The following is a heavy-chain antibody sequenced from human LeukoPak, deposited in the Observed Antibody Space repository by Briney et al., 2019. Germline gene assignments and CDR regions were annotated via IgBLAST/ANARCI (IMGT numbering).Heavy chain of an antibody. CDR1: VGPRSTSLHY. CDR3: ASRLGRDVFDY. V-gene: IGHV4-39*01. CDR2: SYFTGNT. J-gene: IGHJ4*02. D-gene: IGHD3-16*01. Sequence: PSGTLSLTCTVCVGPRSTSLHYRGSIPQPPGEGLEWVGTSYFTGNTCYNRSLQSRVNISIDTSKNQFFLRLGSVTAADTAVYYCASRLGRDVFDYWGQGVLVAVSS.